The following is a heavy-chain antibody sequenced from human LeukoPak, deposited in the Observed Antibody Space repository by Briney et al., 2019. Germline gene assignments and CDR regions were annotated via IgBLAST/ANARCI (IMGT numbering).Heavy chain of an antibody. CDR1: GYTFTSYD. CDR3: ARGGEWFGLNWFDP. Sequence: ASVKVSCKASGYTFTSYDINWVRQATGQGLEWMGWMNPNSGNTGYAQKFQGRVTMTRNTSISTAYVELSSLRSEDTAVYYCARGGEWFGLNWFDPWGQGTLVTVSS. J-gene: IGHJ5*02. D-gene: IGHD3-10*01. CDR2: MNPNSGNT. V-gene: IGHV1-8*01.